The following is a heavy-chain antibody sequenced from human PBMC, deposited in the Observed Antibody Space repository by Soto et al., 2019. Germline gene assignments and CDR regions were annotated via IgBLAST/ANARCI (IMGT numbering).Heavy chain of an antibody. D-gene: IGHD5-18*01. CDR1: GGSISSGGYY. CDR3: ASNSYGYTFYDH. J-gene: IGHJ4*02. V-gene: IGHV4-30-4*01. CDR2: IYYSGST. Sequence: PSETLSLTCTVSGGSISSGGYYWSWIRPHPGKGLEWIGYIYYSGSTYYNPSLKSRVTISVDTSKNQFSLKLSSVTAADTAVYYGASNSYGYTFYDHWGKGTLVTVAS.